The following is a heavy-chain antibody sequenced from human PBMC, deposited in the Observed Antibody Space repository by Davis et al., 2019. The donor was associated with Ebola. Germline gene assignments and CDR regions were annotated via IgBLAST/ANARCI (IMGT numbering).Heavy chain of an antibody. CDR1: GGSTPTYY. V-gene: IGHV4-59*01. J-gene: IGHJ4*02. Sequence: SETLSLTCTVPGGSTPTYYWSWIPQPPGKGLEWIGYIYYSGSTNYNPSLKSRVTISLDTSKNQFSLKMTSVTTADTAVYYCARDRYNFWTGALDSWGRGTLVTVSS. D-gene: IGHD3/OR15-3a*01. CDR3: ARDRYNFWTGALDS. CDR2: IYYSGST.